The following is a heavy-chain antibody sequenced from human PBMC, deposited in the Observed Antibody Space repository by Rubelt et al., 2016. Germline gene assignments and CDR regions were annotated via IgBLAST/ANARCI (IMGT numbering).Heavy chain of an antibody. CDR3: ARDLYCGGDCGGWFDP. CDR1: GGSISSYY. Sequence: QVQLQESGPGLVKPSETLSLTCTVSGGSISSYYWSWIRQPAGKGLEWIGRIYTSGSTNYNPSLMSLFTSSVDTSKNQFSLKLRSVTAADTAVYYCARDLYCGGDCGGWFDPWGQGTLVTVSS. V-gene: IGHV4-4*07. D-gene: IGHD2-21*02. J-gene: IGHJ5*02. CDR2: IYTSGST.